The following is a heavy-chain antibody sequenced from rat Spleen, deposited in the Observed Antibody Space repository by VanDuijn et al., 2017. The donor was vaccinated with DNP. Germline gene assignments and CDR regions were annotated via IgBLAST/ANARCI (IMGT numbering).Heavy chain of an antibody. CDR3: TRGDILRSFDY. CDR1: GYSITSSYR. D-gene: IGHD1-6*01. J-gene: IGHJ2*01. CDR2: INTAGTT. Sequence: EVQLQESGPGLVKPSQSLSLTCSVTGYSITSSYRWSWIRKFPENKLEWMGSINTAGTTNYNPSLKSRISIIRDTSKNQIFLQVNSVTTDDTATYYCTRGDILRSFDYWGQGVMVTVSS. V-gene: IGHV3-3*01.